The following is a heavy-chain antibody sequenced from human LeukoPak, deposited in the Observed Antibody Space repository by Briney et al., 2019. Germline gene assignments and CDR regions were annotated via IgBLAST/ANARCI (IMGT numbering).Heavy chain of an antibody. CDR2: ISSGGGST. V-gene: IGHV3-23*01. CDR3: AKRGGSTWDFDY. CDR1: GFTFSIYS. D-gene: IGHD2-15*01. J-gene: IGHJ4*02. Sequence: PGEALRLSCAASGFTFSIYSMTVGRDAPGEWLELVSVISSGGGSTYYVDSAKGRFTISRDNSKNTLYLQMNSLRAEDTALYYCAKRGGSTWDFDYWGQGTLVTVSS.